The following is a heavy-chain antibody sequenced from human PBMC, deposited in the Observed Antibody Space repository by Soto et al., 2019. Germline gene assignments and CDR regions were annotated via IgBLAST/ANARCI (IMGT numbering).Heavy chain of an antibody. J-gene: IGHJ6*02. CDR1: GFTFNLFT. Sequence: QVQLVESGGGVVQPGRSRRLSCAASGFTFNLFTFHWVRQAPGRGLEWVAVVSHVGDNKFYADSVKGRFTISRDNSKNTLYPQMNSLRVDDTALYYCARGNMDVWGQGTTVTVSS. CDR2: VSHVGDNK. CDR3: ARGNMDV. V-gene: IGHV3-30-3*01.